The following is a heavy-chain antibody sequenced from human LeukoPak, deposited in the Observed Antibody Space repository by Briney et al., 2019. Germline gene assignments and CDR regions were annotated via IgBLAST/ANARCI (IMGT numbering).Heavy chain of an antibody. V-gene: IGHV3-11*06. Sequence: GGSLRLSCAASGFTFSDYYMSWIRQAPGKGLEWASYISSSSSYTNYEDSVKGRFTISRDNAKNSLYLQMNSLRAEDTAVYYCAREIVGAIDYWGQGALFTVSS. D-gene: IGHD1-26*01. CDR2: ISSSSSYT. J-gene: IGHJ4*02. CDR1: GFTFSDYY. CDR3: AREIVGAIDY.